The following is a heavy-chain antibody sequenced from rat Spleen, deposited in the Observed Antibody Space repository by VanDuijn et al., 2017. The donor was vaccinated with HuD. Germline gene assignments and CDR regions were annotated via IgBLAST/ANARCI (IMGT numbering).Heavy chain of an antibody. CDR1: GFTFSDYG. D-gene: IGHD1-12*02. J-gene: IGHJ3*01. CDR3: ARRPYDDGAYYPFAY. CDR2: IIYDGSST. V-gene: IGHV5-17*01. Sequence: EVQLVESGGGLVQPGRSLKLSCAASGFTFSDYGMAWVRQAPEKGLEWVATIIYDGSSTYYRDSVKGRFTISRDNAQNTLYLQMSKLGSEDTATYYCARRPYDDGAYYPFAYWGQGTLVTVSS.